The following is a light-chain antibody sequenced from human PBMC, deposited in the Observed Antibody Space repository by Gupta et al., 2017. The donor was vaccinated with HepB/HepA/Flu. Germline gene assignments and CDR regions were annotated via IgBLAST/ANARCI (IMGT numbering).Light chain of an antibody. V-gene: IGLV1-47*02. J-gene: IGLJ3*02. CDR2: SNN. CDR1: SSNFGSDY. Sequence: QSVLTQPPSVSGTPGQRVTISCSGSSSNFGSDYVYWYQQLPGTAPNLLMYSNNQRPSGAPGRSAGYKSGTAAFTDIRGHGADDAAYYYWATKGDSHYWVFGGGTKLTVL. CDR3: ATKGDSHYWV.